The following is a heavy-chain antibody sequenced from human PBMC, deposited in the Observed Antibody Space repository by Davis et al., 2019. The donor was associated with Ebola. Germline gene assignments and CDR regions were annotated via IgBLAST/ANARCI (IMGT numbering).Heavy chain of an antibody. CDR3: ARDYYYYGMDV. J-gene: IGHJ6*02. V-gene: IGHV4-59*12. CDR1: GGSISSYY. Sequence: SETLSLTCTVSGGSISSYYWSWIRQPPGKGLEWIGEIYHSGSTNYNPSLKSRVTISVDKSKNQFSLKLSSVTAADTAVYYCARDYYYYGMDVWGQGTTVTVSS. CDR2: IYHSGST.